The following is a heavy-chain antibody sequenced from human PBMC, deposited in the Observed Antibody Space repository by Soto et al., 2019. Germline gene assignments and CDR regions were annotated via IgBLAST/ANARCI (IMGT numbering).Heavy chain of an antibody. Sequence: PGGSLRLSCAASGFTFSSYAMSWVRQAPGKGLEWVSAISGSGGSTYYADSVKGRFTISRDNSKNTLYLQMNSLRAEDTAVYYCAKDGCSSTSCYARPFDYWGQGTLVTVSS. J-gene: IGHJ4*02. D-gene: IGHD2-2*01. V-gene: IGHV3-23*01. CDR1: GFTFSSYA. CDR2: ISGSGGST. CDR3: AKDGCSSTSCYARPFDY.